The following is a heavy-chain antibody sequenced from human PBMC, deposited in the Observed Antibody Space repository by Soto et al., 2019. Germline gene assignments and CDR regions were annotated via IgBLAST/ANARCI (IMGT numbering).Heavy chain of an antibody. J-gene: IGHJ4*02. V-gene: IGHV1-69*04. Sequence: XVKVSGNASGYTFTSFDIRWVRQAPGQWLEWMGRIIPILGIANYAQKFQGRVTITADKSTSTAYMELSGLRSEDTAVYYCARDLQQLVFDYWGKGTLVTVSS. CDR1: GYTFTSFD. CDR2: IIPILGIA. D-gene: IGHD6-13*01. CDR3: ARDLQQLVFDY.